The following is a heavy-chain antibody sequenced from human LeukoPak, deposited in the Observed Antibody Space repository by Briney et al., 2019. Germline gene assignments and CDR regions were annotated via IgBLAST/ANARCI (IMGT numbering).Heavy chain of an antibody. J-gene: IGHJ4*02. V-gene: IGHV3-30*18. Sequence: GGSLRLSCAASGFXFSSYGMHWVRQAPGKGLEWVAVISYDGSNKYYADSVKGRFTISRDNSKNTLYLQMNSLRAEDTAVYYCAKDRNFDYWGQGTLVTVSS. CDR1: GFXFSSYG. CDR3: AKDRNFDY. CDR2: ISYDGSNK.